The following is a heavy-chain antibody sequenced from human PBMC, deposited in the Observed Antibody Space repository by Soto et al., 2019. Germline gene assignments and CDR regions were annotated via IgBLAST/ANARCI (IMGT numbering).Heavy chain of an antibody. CDR1: GYSFTSYW. J-gene: IGHJ6*02. Sequence: GESLKISCKGSGYSFTSYWIGWVRQMPGKGLEWMGIIYPGDSDTRYSPSFQGQVTISADKSISTAYLQWSSLKASDTAMYYCASQYSSTDYYYYYGMDVWGQGTTVTVSS. CDR2: IYPGDSDT. CDR3: ASQYSSTDYYYYYGMDV. V-gene: IGHV5-51*01. D-gene: IGHD6-13*01.